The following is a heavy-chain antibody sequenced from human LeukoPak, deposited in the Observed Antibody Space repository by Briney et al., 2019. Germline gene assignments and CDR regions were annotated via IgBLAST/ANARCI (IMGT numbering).Heavy chain of an antibody. V-gene: IGHV6-1*01. CDR2: TSYRSKWYN. Sequence: SQTLSLTCAISGDSVSNNYAAWNWIRQSPSRGLEWLGRTSYRSKWYNDYAVSVKSRITINPDTSKNQFSLQLNSVTPEDTAVYYCARDLIDVGSFDSWGQGTLVTVSS. D-gene: IGHD3-16*02. J-gene: IGHJ4*02. CDR1: GDSVSNNYAA. CDR3: ARDLIDVGSFDS.